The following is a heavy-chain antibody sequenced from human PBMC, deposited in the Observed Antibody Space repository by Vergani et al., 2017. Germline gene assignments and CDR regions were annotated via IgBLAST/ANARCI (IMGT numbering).Heavy chain of an antibody. J-gene: IGHJ6*02. V-gene: IGHV4-30-4*08. CDR1: GGSISSGDYY. D-gene: IGHD6-13*01. CDR3: ARDLMYSSSWSVGMDV. Sequence: QVQLQESGPGLVKPSQTLSLPCPVSGGSISSGDYYWSWLRQPPGKGLEWIGYIYYSGSTYYNPSLKSRVTISVDTAKNQFSLKLSSVTAADTAVYYCARDLMYSSSWSVGMDVWGQGTTVTVSS. CDR2: IYYSGST.